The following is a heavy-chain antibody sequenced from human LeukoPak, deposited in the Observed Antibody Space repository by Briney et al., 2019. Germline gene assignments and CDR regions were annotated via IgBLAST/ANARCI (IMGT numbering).Heavy chain of an antibody. CDR2: ISGSGGST. CDR1: GLTFSIYA. D-gene: IGHD6-19*01. CDR3: AKGRRWLVAMVFDP. Sequence: PGGSLRLSCAASGLTFSIYAMSWVRQAPGKGLEWVSAISGSGGSTYYADSVKGRFTISRDNSKNTLYLQMNSLRAEDTAVYYCAKGRRWLVAMVFDPWGQGTLVTVSS. J-gene: IGHJ5*02. V-gene: IGHV3-23*01.